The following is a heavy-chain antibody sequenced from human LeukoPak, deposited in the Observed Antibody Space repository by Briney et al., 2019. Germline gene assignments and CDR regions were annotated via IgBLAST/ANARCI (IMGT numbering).Heavy chain of an antibody. CDR1: GFTFSSYW. D-gene: IGHD2-2*01. J-gene: IGHJ3*02. CDR3: ARVGVVPAAIPDGFDI. V-gene: IGHV3-74*01. CDR2: INSDGSST. Sequence: PGGSLRLSCAASGFTFSSYWMHWVRQAPGRGLVWVSRINSDGSSTNYADSVKGRFTISRDNSKNTLYLQMNSLTAEDTAVYYCARVGVVPAAIPDGFDIWGQGTMVTVSS.